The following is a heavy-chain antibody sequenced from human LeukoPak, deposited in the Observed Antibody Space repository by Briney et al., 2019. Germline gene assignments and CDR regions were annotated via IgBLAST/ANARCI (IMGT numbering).Heavy chain of an antibody. J-gene: IGHJ2*01. CDR3: ARKEGGIVVVTAIGKAWYFDL. D-gene: IGHD2-21*02. V-gene: IGHV3-7*01. CDR1: GFTFSSYW. Sequence: GGSLRPSCAASGFTFSSYWMSWVRQAPGKGLEWAANIKQDGSEKYYVDSVKGRFTISRDNAKNSLYLQMNSLRAEDTAVYYCARKEGGIVVVTAIGKAWYFDLWGRGTLVTVSS. CDR2: IKQDGSEK.